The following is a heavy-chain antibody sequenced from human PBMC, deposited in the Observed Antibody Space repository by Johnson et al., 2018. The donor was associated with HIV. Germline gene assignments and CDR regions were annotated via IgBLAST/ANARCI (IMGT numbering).Heavy chain of an antibody. CDR3: AREGGWHIVVVTTIEGAFDI. CDR2: MSYDGTKE. D-gene: IGHD2-21*02. CDR1: GFTFSNYA. Sequence: QVQLVESGGGVVQPGRSLRLSCVASGFTFSNYAMHWVRQAPGQGLEWVAVMSYDGTKEYYADSVKCRFTFSRANSKNTLYLQMNSLRAEDTAVYYCAREGGWHIVVVTTIEGAFDIWGQGTMVTVSS. V-gene: IGHV3-30-3*01. J-gene: IGHJ3*02.